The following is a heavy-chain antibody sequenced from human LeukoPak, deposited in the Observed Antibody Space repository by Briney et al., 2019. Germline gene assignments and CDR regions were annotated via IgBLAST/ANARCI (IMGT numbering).Heavy chain of an antibody. Sequence: ASVKVSCNISGDTFTTYDINWVRQATGQGLEWMGWMNPKSGNTVYAQKFQGRLTLTRDISISTAYMELSSLRSEDTAVYFCARAITIFDYYYMDVWGKGTAVTVSS. CDR3: ARAITIFDYYYMDV. V-gene: IGHV1-8*01. CDR2: MNPKSGNT. D-gene: IGHD3-3*01. J-gene: IGHJ6*03. CDR1: GDTFTTYD.